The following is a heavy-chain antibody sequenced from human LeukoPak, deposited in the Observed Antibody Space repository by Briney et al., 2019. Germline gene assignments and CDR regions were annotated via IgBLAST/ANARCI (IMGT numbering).Heavy chain of an antibody. D-gene: IGHD3-10*01. Sequence: GGSLRLSCAASGFTFSSYWMSWVRQAPGKGLEWVSSISSSSSYLYYADSVKGRFTISRDNAKNSLYLQMNSLRAEDTAVYYCARSHPNYYGSGSSYFDYWGRGTLVTVSS. J-gene: IGHJ4*02. V-gene: IGHV3-21*04. CDR3: ARSHPNYYGSGSSYFDY. CDR1: GFTFSSYW. CDR2: ISSSSSYL.